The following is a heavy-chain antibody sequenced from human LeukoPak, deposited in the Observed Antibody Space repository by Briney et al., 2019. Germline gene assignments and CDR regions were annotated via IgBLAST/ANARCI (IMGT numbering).Heavy chain of an antibody. Sequence: GASVKVSCKASGYTFTGYYMHWVRQAPGQGLEWMGRINPNSGGTNYAQKFQGRVTMTRDTSISTAYMELSRLRSDDTAVYYFARGTYYYDSSGYYSLEYWGQGTLVTVSS. CDR3: ARGTYYYDSSGYYSLEY. CDR2: INPNSGGT. CDR1: GYTFTGYY. J-gene: IGHJ4*02. V-gene: IGHV1-2*06. D-gene: IGHD3-22*01.